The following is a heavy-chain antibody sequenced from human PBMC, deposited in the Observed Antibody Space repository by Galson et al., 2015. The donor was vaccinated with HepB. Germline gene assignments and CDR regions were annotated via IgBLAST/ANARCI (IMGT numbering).Heavy chain of an antibody. CDR3: ARGHGFWNAFDI. CDR2: ISGSSRDT. CDR1: GFNFTDYY. D-gene: IGHD3/OR15-3a*01. J-gene: IGHJ3*02. V-gene: IGHV3-11*06. Sequence: SLRLSCAASGFNFTDYYMSWIRQAPGKGLEGISFISGSSRDTEYEDSVKGRFTISRDNARKSLHLQMNSLGADDTAVYYCARGHGFWNAFDIWGQGTMVTVSS.